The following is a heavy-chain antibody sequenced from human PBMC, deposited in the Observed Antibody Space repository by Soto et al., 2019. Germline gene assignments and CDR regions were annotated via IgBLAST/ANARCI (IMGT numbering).Heavy chain of an antibody. J-gene: IGHJ4*02. CDR1: GASIPSYY. CDR3: ARAPRGNYGYPSYFDY. Sequence: SETLSLTCTLCGASIPSYYWSWTREPAGKGLEWIGYIYYSGSTNYNPSLKSRVTISVDTSKNQFSLKLSSVTAADTAVYYCARAPRGNYGYPSYFDYWGQGTLVTVS. V-gene: IGHV4-59*01. D-gene: IGHD3-10*01. CDR2: IYYSGST.